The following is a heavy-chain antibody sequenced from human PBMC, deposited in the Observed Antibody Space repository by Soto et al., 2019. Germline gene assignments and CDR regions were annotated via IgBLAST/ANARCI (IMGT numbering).Heavy chain of an antibody. Sequence: GGSLRLSCAASGFTFSSYDMHWVRQATGKGLEWVSAIGTAGDTYYPGSVKGRFTISRENAKNSLYLQMNSLRAEDTAVYYCARDLKSPYDYVWGSYRKLKYYYYGMDVWGQGTTVTVSS. J-gene: IGHJ6*02. CDR1: GFTFSSYD. V-gene: IGHV3-13*01. CDR3: ARDLKSPYDYVWGSYRKLKYYYYGMDV. CDR2: IGTAGDT. D-gene: IGHD3-16*02.